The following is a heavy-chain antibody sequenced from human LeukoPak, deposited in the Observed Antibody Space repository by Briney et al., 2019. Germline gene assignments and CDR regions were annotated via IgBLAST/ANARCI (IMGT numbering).Heavy chain of an antibody. J-gene: IGHJ3*02. CDR3: ARDAAKYSSSSAFDI. V-gene: IGHV3-7*01. CDR2: IKQDGSEK. D-gene: IGHD6-6*01. CDR1: GFTFSSYW. Sequence: PGGSLRLSCAASGFTFSSYWMSWVRQAPGRGLEWVANIKQDGSEKYYVDSVKGRFTISRDNAKNSLYLQMNSLRAEDTAVYYCARDAAKYSSSSAFDIWGQGTMVTVSS.